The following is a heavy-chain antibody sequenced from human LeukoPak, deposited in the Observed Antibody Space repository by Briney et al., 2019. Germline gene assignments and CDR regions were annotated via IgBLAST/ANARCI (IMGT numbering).Heavy chain of an antibody. CDR2: IWSDGINR. J-gene: IGHJ6*03. D-gene: IGHD5-18*01. Sequence: GGSLGLSCAASGFTFRNHGMHWVRQAPGKGLEWVAIIWSDGINRYYADSVKGRFTISRDDSKDTLFLQMNTLTTEDTALYYCAKDWGGSRYYIDVWGRGTLVTVSS. V-gene: IGHV3-30*02. CDR1: GFTFRNHG. CDR3: AKDWGGSRYYIDV.